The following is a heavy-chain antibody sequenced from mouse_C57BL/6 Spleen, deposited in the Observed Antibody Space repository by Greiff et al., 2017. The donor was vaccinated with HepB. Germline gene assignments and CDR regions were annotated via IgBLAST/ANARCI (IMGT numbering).Heavy chain of an antibody. J-gene: IGHJ2*01. D-gene: IGHD2-13*01. CDR3: ARGDYDY. CDR1: GYTFTSYW. CDR2: IDPSDSYT. Sequence: VQLQQSGAELVMPGASVKLSCKASGYTFTSYWMHWVKQRPGQGLEWIGKIDPSDSYTNYNQKFKGKSTLTVDKSSSTAYMQRSSLTSEDSAVYYCARGDYDYWGQGTTLTVSS. V-gene: IGHV1-69*01.